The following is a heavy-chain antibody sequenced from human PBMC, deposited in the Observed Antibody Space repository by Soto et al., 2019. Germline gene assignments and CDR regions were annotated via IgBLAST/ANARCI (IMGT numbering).Heavy chain of an antibody. Sequence: QVQLVQSGAEVQKPGASVKVSCKASGYTFTTYDINWVRQATGQGLEWMGWMNPNSGDTGYAEKFQGRVTMTRNTAINTAYMELRSLRSDDTAVYYCARPPHPGTTGGDYWGQGTLVTVSS. D-gene: IGHD1-7*01. V-gene: IGHV1-8*01. J-gene: IGHJ4*02. CDR2: MNPNSGDT. CDR1: GYTFTTYD. CDR3: ARPPHPGTTGGDY.